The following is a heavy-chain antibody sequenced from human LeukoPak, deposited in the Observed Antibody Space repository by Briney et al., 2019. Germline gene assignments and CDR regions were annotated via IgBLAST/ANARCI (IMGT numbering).Heavy chain of an antibody. CDR2: IYYSGST. Sequence: SETLSLTCTVSGGSISSSSYYWGWIRQPPGKGLEWIGSIYYSGSTYYNPSLKSRVTISVDTSKNQFSLKLSSVTAADTAVYYCARRGASFVYWGQGTLVTVSS. D-gene: IGHD3-16*01. J-gene: IGHJ4*02. V-gene: IGHV4-39*01. CDR1: GGSISSSSYY. CDR3: ARRGASFVY.